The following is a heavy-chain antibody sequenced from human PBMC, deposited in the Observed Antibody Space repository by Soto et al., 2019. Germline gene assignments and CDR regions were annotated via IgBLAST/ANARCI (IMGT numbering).Heavy chain of an antibody. CDR2: VYPSDSDT. V-gene: IGHV5-51*01. D-gene: IGHD3-3*01. J-gene: IGHJ4*02. CDR3: ARGGVSTRTFDY. Sequence: PGESLKISCKGSGYNFAGYWIAWVRQMPGKGLELMGIVYPSDSDTRYRPSFQGQVTISADKSISSAYLQWSSLRASDTAMYYCARGGVSTRTFDYWGQGTPVTVSS. CDR1: GYNFAGYW.